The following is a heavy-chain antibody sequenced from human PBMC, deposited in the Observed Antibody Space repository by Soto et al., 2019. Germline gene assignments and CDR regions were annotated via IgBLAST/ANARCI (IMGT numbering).Heavy chain of an antibody. CDR3: ARDRDSSGWFNYYYGMDV. Sequence: QVQLVQSGAEVKKPGASVKVSCKASGYTFTSYYMHWVRQAPGQGLEWMGIINPSGGSTSYAQKFQGRVTMTRDTSTSTVYMELSSLRSDDTAVYYCARDRDSSGWFNYYYGMDVWGQGTTVTVSS. J-gene: IGHJ6*02. CDR2: INPSGGST. V-gene: IGHV1-46*03. CDR1: GYTFTSYY. D-gene: IGHD6-19*01.